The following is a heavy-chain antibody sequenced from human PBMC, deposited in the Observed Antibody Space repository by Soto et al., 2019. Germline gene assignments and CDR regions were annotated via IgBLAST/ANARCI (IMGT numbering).Heavy chain of an antibody. CDR1: GFTFSNAW. CDR3: TTDLVVFGVVISYYFDY. D-gene: IGHD3-3*01. Sequence: GGSLRLSCAASGFTFSNAWMSWVREAPGKGLEWVGRIKSKTDGGTTDYAAPVKGRFTISRDDSKNTLYLQMNSLKTEDTAVYYCTTDLVVFGVVISYYFDYWGQGTLVTVSS. CDR2: IKSKTDGGTT. V-gene: IGHV3-15*01. J-gene: IGHJ4*02.